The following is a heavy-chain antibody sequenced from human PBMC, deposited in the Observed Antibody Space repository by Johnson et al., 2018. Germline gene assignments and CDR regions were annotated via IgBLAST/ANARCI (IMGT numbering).Heavy chain of an antibody. Sequence: QVQLQESGPGLVKPSEILSLTCSVSGGSTSSFYWSWIRQSPGTGLQRIGYIHHSGSTNSNPSLKSRLSMSVDTSKNQFSLKLNSVTAADTAVYYCARVAYGMDVWGQGTTVTVSS. J-gene: IGHJ6*02. CDR3: ARVAYGMDV. CDR1: GGSTSSFY. CDR2: IHHSGST. V-gene: IGHV4-59*01.